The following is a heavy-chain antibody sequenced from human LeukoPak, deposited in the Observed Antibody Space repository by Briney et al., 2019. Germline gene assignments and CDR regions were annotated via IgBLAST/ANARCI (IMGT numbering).Heavy chain of an antibody. D-gene: IGHD6-19*01. J-gene: IGHJ4*02. V-gene: IGHV1-2*02. Sequence: ASVKVSCKTSGYTFTSYYIHWLRQAPGQGLEWMGWINPNSGGTNYAQKFQGRVTMTRDTSISTAYMELSRLRSDDTAVYYCARDIDSSGPHYWGQGTLATVSS. CDR1: GYTFTSYY. CDR2: INPNSGGT. CDR3: ARDIDSSGPHY.